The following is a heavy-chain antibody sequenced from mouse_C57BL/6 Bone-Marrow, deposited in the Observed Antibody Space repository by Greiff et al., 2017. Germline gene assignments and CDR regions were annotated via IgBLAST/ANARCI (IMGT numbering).Heavy chain of an antibody. Sequence: DVKLVESGGGLVKPGGSLKLSCAASGFTFSDYGMHWVRQAPEKGLEWVAYISSGSSTIYYAATVKGRFTISRDNAKNTLFLQMTSLRSEDTAMYYCARGTVYWGQGTTLTVSS. CDR2: ISSGSSTI. CDR1: GFTFSDYG. D-gene: IGHD4-1*01. J-gene: IGHJ2*01. CDR3: ARGTVY. V-gene: IGHV5-17*01.